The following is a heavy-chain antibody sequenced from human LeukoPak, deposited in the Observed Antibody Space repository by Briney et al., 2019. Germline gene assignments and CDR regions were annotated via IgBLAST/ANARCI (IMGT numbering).Heavy chain of an antibody. CDR3: AKDMHHGSGSYYTD. V-gene: IGHV3-9*01. Sequence: GGSLRLSCAASGFTFDDYAMHWVRQAPGKGLEWVSGISWNSGSIGYADSVNGRFTISRDNAKNSLYLQMNSLRAEDTALYYCAKDMHHGSGSYYTDWGQGTLVTVSS. CDR1: GFTFDDYA. CDR2: ISWNSGSI. D-gene: IGHD3-10*01. J-gene: IGHJ4*02.